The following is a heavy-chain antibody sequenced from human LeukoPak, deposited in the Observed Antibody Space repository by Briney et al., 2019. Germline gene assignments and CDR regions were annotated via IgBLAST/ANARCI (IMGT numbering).Heavy chain of an antibody. CDR3: ASGYCSGGSCQHDY. D-gene: IGHD2-15*01. CDR2: ISSSSSYI. J-gene: IGHJ4*02. V-gene: IGHV3-21*01. CDR1: GFTFSSYS. Sequence: GGSLRLSCAAPGFTFSSYSMNWVRQAPGKGLEWVSSISSSSSYIYYADSVKGRFTISRDNAKNSLYLQMNSLRAEDTAVYYCASGYCSGGSCQHDYWGQGTLVTVSS.